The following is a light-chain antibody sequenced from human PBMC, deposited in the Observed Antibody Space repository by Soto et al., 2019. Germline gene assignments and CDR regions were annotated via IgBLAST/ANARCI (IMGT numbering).Light chain of an antibody. CDR1: QSVSIY. CDR3: QQRQNWPPLT. Sequence: VLTQSPATLSLSPGERATLSCRASQSVSIYLAWYQHKPGQAPRLLIYDASNRATGIPARFSGSGSGTDFTLTISSLQPEDVAVYYCQQRQNWPPLTFGGGTKVEI. J-gene: IGKJ4*01. CDR2: DAS. V-gene: IGKV3-11*01.